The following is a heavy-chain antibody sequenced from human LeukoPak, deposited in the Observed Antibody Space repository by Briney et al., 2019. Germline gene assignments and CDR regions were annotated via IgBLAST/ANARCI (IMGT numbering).Heavy chain of an antibody. V-gene: IGHV1-18*01. D-gene: IGHD6-19*01. J-gene: IGHJ4*02. CDR1: GYTFTSYG. Sequence: ASVKVSCKASGYTFTSYGISWVRQAPGQGLEWMGWISACNGNTNYAQKLQGRVTVTTDTSTSTAYMELRSLRSDDTAVYCCARDWYSSGTYPFDYWGQGTLVTVSS. CDR3: ARDWYSSGTYPFDY. CDR2: ISACNGNT.